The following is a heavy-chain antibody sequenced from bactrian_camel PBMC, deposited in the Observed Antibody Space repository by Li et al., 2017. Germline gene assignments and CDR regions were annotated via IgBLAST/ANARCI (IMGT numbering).Heavy chain of an antibody. CDR1: GFTFSSYW. CDR2: INSGGGTT. V-gene: IGHV3S1*01. J-gene: IGHJ6*01. Sequence: HVQLVESGGGSVQAGGSLRLSCATSGFTFSSYWMYWVRQVPGKGLEWVLSINSGGGTTYYADSVKGRFVVSRDNAKNTLYLQMNSLKPEDTAMYYCAARGPYCYTKLSVRDFTYWGQGTQVTVS. CDR3: AARGPYCYTKLSVRDFTY. D-gene: IGHD2*01.